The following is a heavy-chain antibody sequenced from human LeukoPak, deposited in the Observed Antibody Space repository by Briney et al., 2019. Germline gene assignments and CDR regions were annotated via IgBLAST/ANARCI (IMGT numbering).Heavy chain of an antibody. CDR1: GFTFSDYY. D-gene: IGHD2-15*01. CDR3: ARAEGLVVVAATIDY. Sequence: PGGSLRLSCAASGFTFSDYYMSWFRQAPGKGLEWVSYISSSGSTIYYADSVKGRFTISRDNAKNSLYLQMNSLRAEDTAVYYCARAEGLVVVAATIDYWGQGTLVTVSS. V-gene: IGHV3-11*04. CDR2: ISSSGSTI. J-gene: IGHJ4*02.